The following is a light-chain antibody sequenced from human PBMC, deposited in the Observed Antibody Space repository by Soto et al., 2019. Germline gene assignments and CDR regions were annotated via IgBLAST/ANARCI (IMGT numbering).Light chain of an antibody. CDR2: DVS. CDR3: SSYTSSSTLL. CDR1: SNDIGGYNY. Sequence: QSALTQPASVSGSPGQSITFSCTGTSNDIGGYNYVSWYQQHPGKAPKLMIFDVSNRPSGVSYRFSGSKSGNTASLTISGLQAEDEADYDCSSYTSSSTLLFGGGTKVTVL. V-gene: IGLV2-14*01. J-gene: IGLJ2*01.